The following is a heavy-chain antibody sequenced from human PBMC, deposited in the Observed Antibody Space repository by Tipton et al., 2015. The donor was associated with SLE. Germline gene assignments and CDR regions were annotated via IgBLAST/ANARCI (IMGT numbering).Heavy chain of an antibody. V-gene: IGHV4-34*01. CDR3: ANITIAAPGWFDP. CDR2: INHSGNT. D-gene: IGHD1-14*01. Sequence: TLSLTCTVYGGSFSGNHWSWIRQPPGKGLEWIGEINHSGNTNYNPSLKSRVTISGDTSKNQFYLKLTSVTAADTAIYYCANITIAAPGWFDPWGQGTLVTVSS. J-gene: IGHJ5*02. CDR1: GGSFSGNH.